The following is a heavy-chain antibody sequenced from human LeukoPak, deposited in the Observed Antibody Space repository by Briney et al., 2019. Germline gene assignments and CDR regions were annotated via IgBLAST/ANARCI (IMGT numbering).Heavy chain of an antibody. J-gene: IGHJ4*02. CDR1: GDSINNYY. CDR2: IYYSGST. Sequence: SETLSLTCTVSGDSINNYYWNWIRQPPGRGLDWIGYIYYSGSTNYNPSLKSRVTISVDTSKNQFSLKLSSVTAADTAVYYCARGRVLLWFGELLGFEDYWGQGTLVTVSS. V-gene: IGHV4-59*01. CDR3: ARGRVLLWFGELLGFEDY. D-gene: IGHD3-10*01.